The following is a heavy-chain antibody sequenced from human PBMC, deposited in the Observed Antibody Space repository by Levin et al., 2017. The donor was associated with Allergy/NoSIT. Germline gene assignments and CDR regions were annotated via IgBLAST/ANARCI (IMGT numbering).Heavy chain of an antibody. CDR3: ARGHVLRYFDWPTNAFDI. Sequence: PSETLSLTCTVSGGSISSYYWSWIRQPPGKGLEWIGYIYYSGSTNYNPSLKSRVTISVDTSKNQFSLKLSSVTAADTAVYYCARGHVLRYFDWPTNAFDIWGQGTMVTVSS. CDR1: GGSISSYY. V-gene: IGHV4-59*01. CDR2: IYYSGST. J-gene: IGHJ3*02. D-gene: IGHD3-9*01.